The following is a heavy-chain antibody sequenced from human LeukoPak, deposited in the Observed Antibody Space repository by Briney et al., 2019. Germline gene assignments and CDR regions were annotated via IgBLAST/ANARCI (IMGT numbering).Heavy chain of an antibody. CDR2: MNPNSGNT. CDR1: GYIFSNYD. Sequence: ASVKVSCKASGYIFSNYDISWVRQATGQGLEWMGWMNPNSGNTGYALQFQGRVTFSTDTSITTAYMEMSSVRSDDTAVYCCARAVRYQLLPDYWGQGTLVTVSS. J-gene: IGHJ4*02. D-gene: IGHD2-2*01. CDR3: ARAVRYQLLPDY. V-gene: IGHV1-8*01.